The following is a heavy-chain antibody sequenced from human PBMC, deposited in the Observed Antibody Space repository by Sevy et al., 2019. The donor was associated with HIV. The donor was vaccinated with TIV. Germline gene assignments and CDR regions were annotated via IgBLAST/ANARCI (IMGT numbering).Heavy chain of an antibody. Sequence: GGSLRLSCAASGFTVSDNYMAWVRLAPGKGLEWVSLIDSDGSAYYADSVKGRFTISRDNVKNTLYLQINALRAEDTGLYFCARDRYYDPSGYYYYYYGMDVWGQGTTVTVSS. CDR1: GFTVSDNY. V-gene: IGHV3-66*01. CDR3: ARDRYYDPSGYYYYYYGMDV. CDR2: IDSDGSA. D-gene: IGHD3-22*01. J-gene: IGHJ6*02.